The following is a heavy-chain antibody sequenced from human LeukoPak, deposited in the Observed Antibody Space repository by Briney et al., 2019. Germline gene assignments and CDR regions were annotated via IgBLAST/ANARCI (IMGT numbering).Heavy chain of an antibody. V-gene: IGHV3-48*01. CDR3: AREVSSCGGGSCYDSFDP. CDR1: ELSFSSYS. D-gene: IGHD2-15*01. J-gene: IGHJ5*02. CDR2: ISSRSTNI. Sequence: GGSLRLSCVASELSFSSYSMNWVRQAPGKGLEWISYISSRSTNIYYADSVRGRFTISRDNAKNSLYLQMNSLRGEDTAVYYYAREVSSCGGGSCYDSFDPWGQGTLVTVSS.